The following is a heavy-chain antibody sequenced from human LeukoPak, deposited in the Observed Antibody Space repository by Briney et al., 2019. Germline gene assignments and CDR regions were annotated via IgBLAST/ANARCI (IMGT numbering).Heavy chain of an antibody. D-gene: IGHD6-13*01. Sequence: SETLSLTCTVSGGSISSYYWSWIRQPPGKGLEWIGYIYYSGSTNYNPSLKSRVTTSVDTSKNQFSLKLSSVTAADTAVYYCARGDGSSWFDYWGQGTLVTVSS. V-gene: IGHV4-59*01. CDR2: IYYSGST. CDR3: ARGDGSSWFDY. CDR1: GGSISSYY. J-gene: IGHJ4*02.